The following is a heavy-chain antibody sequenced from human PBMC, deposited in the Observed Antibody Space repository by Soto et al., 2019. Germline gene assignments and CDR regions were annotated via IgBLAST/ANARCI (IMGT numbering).Heavy chain of an antibody. V-gene: IGHV3-21*01. Sequence: GGSLRLSCAASGFTFSSYSMNWVRQAPGKGLEWVSSISSSSSYIYYADSVKGRFTISRDNAKNSLYLQMNSLRAEDTAEYYCSRDLSGYDFWSGYYMDWYFDLWGRGTLVTVSS. CDR3: SRDLSGYDFWSGYYMDWYFDL. D-gene: IGHD3-3*01. CDR2: ISSSSSYI. J-gene: IGHJ2*01. CDR1: GFTFSSYS.